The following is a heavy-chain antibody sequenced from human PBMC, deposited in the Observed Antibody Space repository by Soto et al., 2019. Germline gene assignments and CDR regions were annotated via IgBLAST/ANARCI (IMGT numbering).Heavy chain of an antibody. CDR3: ARIIGGELYYYYYGMDV. V-gene: IGHV3-33*01. CDR2: IWYDGSNK. Sequence: PGGSLRLSCAASGFTFSSYGMHWVRQAPGKGLEGVAVIWYDGSNKYYADSVKGRFTISRDNSKNTLYLQMNSLRAEDTAVYSCARIIGGELYYYYYGMDVWGQGNTVTVSS. D-gene: IGHD3-16*01. J-gene: IGHJ6*02. CDR1: GFTFSSYG.